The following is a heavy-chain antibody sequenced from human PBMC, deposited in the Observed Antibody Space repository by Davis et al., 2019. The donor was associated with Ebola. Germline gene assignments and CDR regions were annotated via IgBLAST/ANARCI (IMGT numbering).Heavy chain of an antibody. CDR3: ARRQAYCTTGSCYRYRDYYMDV. CDR2: INPNSGGT. V-gene: IGHV1-2*02. Sequence: ASVTVSCQASGYTFTGYYMHWVRQAPGQGLEWMGLINPNSGGTNYAQKFQGRVTMTRDTSISTAYMELSSLTSDDTAVYYCARRQAYCTTGSCYRYRDYYMDVWGKGTTVTVSS. J-gene: IGHJ6*03. D-gene: IGHD2-2*01. CDR1: GYTFTGYY.